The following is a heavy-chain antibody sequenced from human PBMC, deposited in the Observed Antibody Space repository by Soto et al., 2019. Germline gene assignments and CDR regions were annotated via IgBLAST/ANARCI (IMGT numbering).Heavy chain of an antibody. V-gene: IGHV4-30-4*01. CDR1: GGSISSGDYY. Sequence: LSLTCTVSGGSISSGDYYWSWIRQPPGKGLEWIEYIYYSGSTYYNPSLKSRVTISVDTSKNQFSLKLSSVTAADTAVYYCARVPPYYDSSGFPDYWGQGTLVTVSS. J-gene: IGHJ4*02. D-gene: IGHD3-22*01. CDR2: IYYSGST. CDR3: ARVPPYYDSSGFPDY.